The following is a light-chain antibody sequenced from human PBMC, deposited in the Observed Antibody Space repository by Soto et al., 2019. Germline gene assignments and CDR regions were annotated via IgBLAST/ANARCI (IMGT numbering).Light chain of an antibody. CDR1: QSVTSN. Sequence: EIVMTHSPATLSVSPGQRATRSCRGSQSVTSNLAWYQHKPGQARRLLIYGACIRATGVAAKFSGIGSGTEFTQNIRSMQFEDCAVYCCQQYQKWQLTFGGGTKAEIQ. CDR3: QQYQKWQLT. J-gene: IGKJ4*01. V-gene: IGKV3-15*01. CDR2: GAC.